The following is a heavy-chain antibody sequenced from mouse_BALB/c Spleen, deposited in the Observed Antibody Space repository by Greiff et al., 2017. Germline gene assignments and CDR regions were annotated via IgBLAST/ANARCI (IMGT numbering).Heavy chain of an antibody. D-gene: IGHD1-1*01. J-gene: IGHJ4*01. Sequence: VQLQQSGPELVKPGASVRISSKASGYTFTSYYIHWVKQRPGQGLEWIGWIYPGNVNTKYNEKFKGKATLTADKSSSTAYMQLSSLTSEDSAVYFCARGSYYYGSSYDAMDYWGQGTSVTVSS. CDR3: ARGSYYYGSSYDAMDY. CDR1: GYTFTSYY. V-gene: IGHV1S56*01. CDR2: IYPGNVNT.